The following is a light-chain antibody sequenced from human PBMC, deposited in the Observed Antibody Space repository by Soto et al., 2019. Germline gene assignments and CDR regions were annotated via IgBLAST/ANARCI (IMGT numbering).Light chain of an antibody. CDR3: QQGYSTLT. CDR2: AAS. V-gene: IGKV1-39*01. J-gene: IGKJ1*01. Sequence: DIQMTQSPSSLSASVGDRVTITCRASQSISSSLNWYQQKPGKAPKLLIYAASSLQSGVSSRFSGSGSGTDFTLTISSLQPEDFATYYCQQGYSTLTFGQGTKVEIK. CDR1: QSISSS.